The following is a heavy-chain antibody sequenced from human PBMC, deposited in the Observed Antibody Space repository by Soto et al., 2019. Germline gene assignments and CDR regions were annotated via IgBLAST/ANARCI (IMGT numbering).Heavy chain of an antibody. J-gene: IGHJ4*02. CDR2: IIPIFGTA. Sequence: SVKVSCKASGGTFSSYAISWVRQAPGQGLEWMGGIIPIFGTANYAQKFQGRVTITADESTSTAYMELSSLRSEDTAVYYCARGVHYYDSSGPTYFDYWGQGTLVTVSS. CDR3: ARGVHYYDSSGPTYFDY. V-gene: IGHV1-69*13. D-gene: IGHD3-22*01. CDR1: GGTFSSYA.